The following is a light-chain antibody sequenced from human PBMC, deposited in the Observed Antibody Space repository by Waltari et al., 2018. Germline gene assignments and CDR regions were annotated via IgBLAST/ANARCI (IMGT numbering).Light chain of an antibody. V-gene: IGLV2-14*03. CDR3: SSHTTSSTLV. J-gene: IGLJ2*01. CDR1: SSDVGRYNF. Sequence: QSALTQPASVSGSPGQSITISCTGSSSDVGRYNFVSWYQQHPGKVPKLMIFDVNVRPSGVSDRFSGSKSGNTASLTISGLQPEDEADYYCSSHTTSSTLVFGGGTRVTVL. CDR2: DVN.